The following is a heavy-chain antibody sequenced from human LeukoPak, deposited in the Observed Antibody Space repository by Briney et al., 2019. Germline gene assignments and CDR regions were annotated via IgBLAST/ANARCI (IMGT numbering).Heavy chain of an antibody. Sequence: GGSLRLSCAASGFTFSTYWISWVRQAPGKGLEWVANINQGGSEKYYVDSVKGRFTISRDNAKNSLYLQMNSLRVEDTAVYYCAKGTKDYYGSGSFYLSRDHFISRWGQGTLVTVSS. V-gene: IGHV3-7*01. CDR3: AKGTKDYYGSGSFYLSRDHFISR. CDR2: INQGGSEK. CDR1: GFTFSTYW. J-gene: IGHJ4*02. D-gene: IGHD3-10*01.